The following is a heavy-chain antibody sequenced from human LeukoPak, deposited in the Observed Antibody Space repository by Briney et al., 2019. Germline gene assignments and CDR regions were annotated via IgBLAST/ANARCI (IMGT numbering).Heavy chain of an antibody. Sequence: PGGSLRLSCAASGFSVSDYSISWIRQSPGKGPEWISYVMSGRGSTNYADSVKGRFTISRDNAKNSVALQLDGLRADDTAVCFCARERRGNYYAFESWGQGTLVTVSS. D-gene: IGHD3-22*01. CDR2: VMSGRGST. V-gene: IGHV3-11*05. CDR3: ARERRGNYYAFES. CDR1: GFSVSDYS. J-gene: IGHJ4*02.